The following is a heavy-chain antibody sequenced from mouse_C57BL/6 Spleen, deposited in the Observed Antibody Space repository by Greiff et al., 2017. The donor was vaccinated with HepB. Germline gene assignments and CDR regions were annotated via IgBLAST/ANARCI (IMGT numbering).Heavy chain of an antibody. CDR2: IHPNSGST. D-gene: IGHD2-2*01. CDR3: AYWRLRGGFDY. CDR1: GYTFTSYW. V-gene: IGHV1-64*01. Sequence: VQLQQPGAELVKPGASVKLSCKASGYTFTSYWMHWVKQRPGQGLEWIGMIHPNSGSTNYNEKFKSKATLTVDKSSSTAYMQLSSLTSEDSAVYYCAYWRLRGGFDYWGQGTTLTVSS. J-gene: IGHJ2*01.